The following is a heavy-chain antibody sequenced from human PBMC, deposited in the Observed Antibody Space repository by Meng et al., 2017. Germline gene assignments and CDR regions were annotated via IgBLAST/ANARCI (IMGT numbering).Heavy chain of an antibody. Sequence: GGSLRLSCAASGFTFSSYAMHWVRQAPGKGLEWVAVISYDGSNKYYADSVKGRFTISRDNSKNTLYLQMNSLRAEDTAVYYCARDGGSGEEYSSSPPLYWGQGTLVTVSS. CDR1: GFTFSSYA. D-gene: IGHD6-6*01. CDR3: ARDGGSGEEYSSSPPLY. J-gene: IGHJ4*02. CDR2: ISYDGSNK. V-gene: IGHV3-30*01.